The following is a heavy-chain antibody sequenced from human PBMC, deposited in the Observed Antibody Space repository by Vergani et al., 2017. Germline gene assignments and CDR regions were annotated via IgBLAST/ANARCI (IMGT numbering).Heavy chain of an antibody. J-gene: IGHJ4*02. CDR1: GFTFSSYP. CDR3: AREGDYKYYFDY. CDR2: ISYDGSNK. Sequence: QVQLVESGGGVVQPGRSLRLSCAASGFTFSSYPMHWVRQAPGKGLEWVAVISYDGSNKYYADSVKGRFTISRDNSKNTLYLQMNSLRAEDTAVYYCAREGDYKYYFDYWGQGTLVTVSS. D-gene: IGHD4-11*01. V-gene: IGHV3-30-3*01.